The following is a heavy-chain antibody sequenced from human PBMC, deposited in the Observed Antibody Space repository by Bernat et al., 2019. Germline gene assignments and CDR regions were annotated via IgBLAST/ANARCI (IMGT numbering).Heavy chain of an antibody. CDR3: ARDPGWGAFDI. CDR1: GVAFGTSW. CDR2: INQDGTEK. V-gene: IGHV3-7*03. Sequence: VQRVGSGGGLVQPGGSLGRSCAASGVAFGTSWRDWVRLAPGRGLERGASINQDGTEKYHLDSVKGRFTISRDNANNSLYLSVNNLRAEDTAVYYCARDPGWGAFDIWGQGTMVTVSS. D-gene: IGHD3-16*01. J-gene: IGHJ3*02.